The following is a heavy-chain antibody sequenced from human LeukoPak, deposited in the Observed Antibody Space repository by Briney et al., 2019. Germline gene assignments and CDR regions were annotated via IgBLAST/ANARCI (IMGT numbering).Heavy chain of an antibody. D-gene: IGHD4-11*01. CDR1: GYTFTNYD. CDR2: MNPNSGNT. Sequence: ASVKVSCKASGYTFTNYDINWVRQATGQGLEWMGWMNPNSGNTGYAQKFQGRVTITRNTSISTAYMELSSLRSEDTAVYYCARGCRPGLTTVTTCFWGQGTLVTVSS. J-gene: IGHJ4*02. CDR3: ARGCRPGLTTVTTCF. V-gene: IGHV1-8*03.